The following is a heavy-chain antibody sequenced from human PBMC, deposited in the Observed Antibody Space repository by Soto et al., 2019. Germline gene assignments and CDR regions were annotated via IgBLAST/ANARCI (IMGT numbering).Heavy chain of an antibody. CDR2: IIPILGIA. D-gene: IGHD1-26*01. CDR1: GGTFSSYT. CDR3: ARGREALFDY. Sequence: QVQLVQSGAEVKKPGSSVKVSCKASGGTFSSYTISWVRQAPGQGLEWMGRIIPILGIANYAQKFQGRVTSTADKSTSTAYMELSSLRSEDTAVYYCARGREALFDYWGQGTLVTVSS. J-gene: IGHJ4*02. V-gene: IGHV1-69*02.